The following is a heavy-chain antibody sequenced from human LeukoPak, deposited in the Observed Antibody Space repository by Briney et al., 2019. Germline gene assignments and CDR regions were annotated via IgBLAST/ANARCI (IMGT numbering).Heavy chain of an antibody. D-gene: IGHD3-16*01. Sequence: GGSLRLSCAASGFTFRSYGMHWVRQAPGKGLEWVAYIRYDGSNKFYTVSVKGRFTISRDNSKNTLYLQMNSLGSGDTGVYYCANGGGAYDVIDYWGQGTLVTVSS. CDR2: IRYDGSNK. CDR3: ANGGGAYDVIDY. V-gene: IGHV3-30*02. J-gene: IGHJ4*02. CDR1: GFTFRSYG.